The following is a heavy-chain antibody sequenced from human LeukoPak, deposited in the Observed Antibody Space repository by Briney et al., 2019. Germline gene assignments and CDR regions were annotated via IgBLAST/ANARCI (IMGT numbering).Heavy chain of an antibody. D-gene: IGHD6-19*01. J-gene: IGHJ4*02. CDR2: IYTSGST. Sequence: SETLSLTCTVSGGSISRYYWTWIRQPAGKGLEWIGRIYTSGSTNYKPSLKSRVTMSVDMSKNQFSLKLSSVTAADTAVYYCATGKTVAGTERNFDYWGQGILVTV. V-gene: IGHV4-4*07. CDR1: GGSISRYY. CDR3: ATGKTVAGTERNFDY.